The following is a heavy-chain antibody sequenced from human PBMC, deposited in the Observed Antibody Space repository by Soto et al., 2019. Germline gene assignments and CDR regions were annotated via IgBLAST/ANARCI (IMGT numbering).Heavy chain of an antibody. CDR2: IFPIDSDT. V-gene: IGHV5-51*01. CDR3: ATPGGRDFNDFDV. Sequence: PGESLKISCKGSGYTFTRNWIGWVRQMPGKGLEWMGIIFPIDSDTRYSPSSQGQVTISADNSISTAYLQWSSLKASDTAIYYCATPGGRDFNDFDVWGQGTMVNVS. CDR1: GYTFTRNW. D-gene: IGHD2-21*02. J-gene: IGHJ3*01.